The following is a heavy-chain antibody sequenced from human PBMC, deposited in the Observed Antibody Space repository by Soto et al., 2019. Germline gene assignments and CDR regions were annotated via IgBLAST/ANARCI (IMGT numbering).Heavy chain of an antibody. CDR2: IYYSGST. D-gene: IGHD3-22*01. J-gene: IGHJ4*02. CDR1: GGSISSGDYY. CDR3: ARVRVDYYDSSGYYLFDY. V-gene: IGHV4-30-4*01. Sequence: SETLSLTCTVSGGSISSGDYYWSWIRQPPGKGLEWIGYIYYSGSTYYNPSLKSRVTISVDTSKNQFSLKLSSVTAADTVVYYCARVRVDYYDSSGYYLFDYWGQGTLVTVSS.